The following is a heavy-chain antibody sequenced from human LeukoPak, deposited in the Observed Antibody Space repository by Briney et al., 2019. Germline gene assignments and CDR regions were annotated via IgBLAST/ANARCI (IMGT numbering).Heavy chain of an antibody. CDR2: INPNSGGT. J-gene: IGHJ4*02. D-gene: IGHD6-13*01. V-gene: IGHV1-2*02. CDR1: GYTITGYY. CDR3: ARVGTYSSSW. Sequence: ASVKVSCKASGYTITGYYMHWARQAPGQGLEWMGWINPNSGGTNYAQKFQARVTMTRDTSISTASMELSSLRSDDTAVYYCARVGTYSSSWWGQGTLVTVSS.